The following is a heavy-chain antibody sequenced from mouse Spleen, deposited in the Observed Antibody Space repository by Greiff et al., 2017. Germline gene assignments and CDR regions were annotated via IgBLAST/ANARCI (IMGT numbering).Heavy chain of an antibody. CDR3: ARPMITTRAWFAY. Sequence: EVHLVESGGGLVKPGGSLKLCCAASGFTFSDYGMHWVRQAPEKGLEWVAYISSGSSTIYYADTVKGRFTISRDNAKNTLFLQMTSLRSEDTAMYYCARPMITTRAWFAYWGQGTLVTVSA. CDR2: ISSGSSTI. D-gene: IGHD2-4*01. V-gene: IGHV5-17*01. CDR1: GFTFSDYG. J-gene: IGHJ3*01.